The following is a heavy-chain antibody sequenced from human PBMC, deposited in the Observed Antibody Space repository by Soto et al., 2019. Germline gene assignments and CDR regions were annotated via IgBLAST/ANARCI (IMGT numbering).Heavy chain of an antibody. Sequence: SQTLSLTCVISGDSVSSNSAAWNWIRQSPSRGLEWLGRTYYRSKWYNDYAVSVKSRITINPDTSKNQFSLQLNSVTPEDTAVYYCARVSGSSSWPDYYYYGMDVWGQGTTVTVSS. CDR3: ARVSGSSSWPDYYYYGMDV. V-gene: IGHV6-1*01. J-gene: IGHJ6*02. CDR1: GDSVSSNSAA. D-gene: IGHD6-13*01. CDR2: TYYRSKWYN.